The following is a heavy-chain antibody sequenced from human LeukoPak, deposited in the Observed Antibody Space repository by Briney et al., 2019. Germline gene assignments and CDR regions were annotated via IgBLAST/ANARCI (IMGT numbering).Heavy chain of an antibody. D-gene: IGHD3-22*01. J-gene: IGHJ4*02. V-gene: IGHV2-5*02. CDR2: IYWDDDK. CDR3: AYDANGSGFYPIFDY. CDR1: EFSPSTSGVG. Sequence: SGPTLVKPTQTLTLTCTFSEFSPSTSGVGVGWIRQPPGKALEWLALIYWDDDKRYSPSLKTRLTITKDTSKNQVVLTMTNMDPMDTATYYCAYDANGSGFYPIFDYWGQGALVTVSS.